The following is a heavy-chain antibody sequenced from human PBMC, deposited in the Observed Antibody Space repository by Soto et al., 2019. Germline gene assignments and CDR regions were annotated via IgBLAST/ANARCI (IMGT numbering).Heavy chain of an antibody. V-gene: IGHV1-18*01. Sequence: QVQLVQSGAEVKKPGASVKVSCKASGYTFTRSGISWVRQAPGQGLEWMGWISTYNGDTNYAQTFQGRVTMTTDTSTSTVYMGLRSLRSDDTAVYYCAREGVAPYCYYGMDVGGQGTPVTVSS. CDR1: GYTFTRSG. J-gene: IGHJ6*02. CDR3: AREGVAPYCYYGMDV. D-gene: IGHD5-12*01. CDR2: ISTYNGDT.